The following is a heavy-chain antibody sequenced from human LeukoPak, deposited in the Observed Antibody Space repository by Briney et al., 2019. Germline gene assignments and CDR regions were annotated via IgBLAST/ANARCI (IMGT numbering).Heavy chain of an antibody. D-gene: IGHD6-13*01. CDR3: ARELVSSSWYYFDY. J-gene: IGHJ4*02. Sequence: ASVKVSCKASGYTFTTFYVHWVRQAPGQGLEWMGWINPDSGGTNYAQKLQGRVTMTTDTSTSTAYMELRSLRSDDTAVYYCARELVSSSWYYFDYWGQGTLVTVSS. CDR2: INPDSGGT. CDR1: GYTFTTFY. V-gene: IGHV1-18*04.